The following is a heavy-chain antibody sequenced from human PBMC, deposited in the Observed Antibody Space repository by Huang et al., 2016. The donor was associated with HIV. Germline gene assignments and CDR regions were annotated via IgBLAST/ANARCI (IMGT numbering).Heavy chain of an antibody. CDR2: INDRTER. CDR1: DASFDGYF. V-gene: IGHV4-34*01. J-gene: IGHJ5*02. CDR3: AKRGRGRSGYGYIGYFDA. Sequence: QVRLNQWGAGLLKPAETLSLTCAVSDASFDGYFWTWIRQSPGQGLEWIGEINDRTERNFHPAFGSRLRLTVDTSKKQFSLGLRSVTAADTGVYFCAKRGRGRSGYGYIGYFDAWAQGSLVTV. D-gene: IGHD5-12*01.